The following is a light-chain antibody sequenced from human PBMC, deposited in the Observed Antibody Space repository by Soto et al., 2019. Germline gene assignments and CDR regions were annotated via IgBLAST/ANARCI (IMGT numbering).Light chain of an antibody. CDR3: QQFGNSPYT. J-gene: IGKJ2*01. CDR1: QSVSSSY. Sequence: EIVLTQSPGTLSLSPGERATLSCRASQSVSSSYLAWYQQKPGQTPRLLIYGASSRATGIPDRFSGSGSGXDXTXTXSRLEPEDFAVYYCQQFGNSPYTFGQGTKLDIK. CDR2: GAS. V-gene: IGKV3-20*01.